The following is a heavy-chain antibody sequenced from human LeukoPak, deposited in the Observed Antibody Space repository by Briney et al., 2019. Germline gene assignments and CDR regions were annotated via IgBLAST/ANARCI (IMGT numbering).Heavy chain of an antibody. CDR1: GFTFSDYY. D-gene: IGHD3-10*01. J-gene: IGHJ6*02. Sequence: GGSLRLSCAASGFTFSDYYMSWIRQAPGKGLEWVSYISSSGSTIYYADSVKGRFTISRDNAKKSLYLQMNSLRAEDTAVYYCARPQPRGDYYGMDVWGQGTTVTASS. CDR2: ISSSGSTI. CDR3: ARPQPRGDYYGMDV. V-gene: IGHV3-11*01.